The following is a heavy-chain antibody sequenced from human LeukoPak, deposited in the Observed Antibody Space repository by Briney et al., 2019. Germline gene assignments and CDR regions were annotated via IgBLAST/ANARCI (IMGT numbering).Heavy chain of an antibody. CDR3: ARDPTSAPASLRYFDWLLNHDAFDI. J-gene: IGHJ3*02. V-gene: IGHV7-4-1*02. Sequence: ASVKVSCKASGYTFTSYAMNWVRQAPGQGLEWMGWINTNTGNPTYAQGFTGRFVFSLDTSVSTAYLQISSLKAEDTAVYYCARDPTSAPASLRYFDWLLNHDAFDIWGQGTMVTVSS. D-gene: IGHD3-9*01. CDR2: INTNTGNP. CDR1: GYTFTSYA.